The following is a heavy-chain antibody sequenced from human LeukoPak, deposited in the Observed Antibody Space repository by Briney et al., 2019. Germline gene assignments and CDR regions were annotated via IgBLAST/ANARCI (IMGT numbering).Heavy chain of an antibody. CDR2: IKQDGSEK. D-gene: IGHD5-18*01. Sequence: GSLRLSCAASGFTLSSYWMSWVRPAPGKGLEWVANIKQDGSEKYYVDSVKGRFTISRDNAKNSLYLQMNSLRAEDTAVYYCARGRRDTAMVFDAFDIWGQGTMVTVSS. CDR3: ARGRRDTAMVFDAFDI. CDR1: GFTLSSYW. V-gene: IGHV3-7*01. J-gene: IGHJ3*02.